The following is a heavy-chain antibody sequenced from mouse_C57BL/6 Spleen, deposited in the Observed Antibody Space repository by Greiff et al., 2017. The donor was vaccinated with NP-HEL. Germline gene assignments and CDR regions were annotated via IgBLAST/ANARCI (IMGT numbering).Heavy chain of an antibody. D-gene: IGHD1-1*01. CDR3: ARWGGSSYDY. V-gene: IGHV1-81*01. CDR1: GYTFTSYG. CDR2: IYPRSGNT. Sequence: QVQLKESGAELARPGASVKLSCKASGYTFTSYGISWVKQRTGQGLEWIGEIYPRSGNTYYNEKFKGKATLTADKSSSTAYMELRSLTSEDSAVYFCARWGGSSYDYWGQGTTLTVSS. J-gene: IGHJ2*01.